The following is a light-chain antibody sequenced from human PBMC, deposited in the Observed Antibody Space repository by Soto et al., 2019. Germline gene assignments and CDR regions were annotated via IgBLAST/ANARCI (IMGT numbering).Light chain of an antibody. CDR1: QSVSSY. CDR3: QQRSHWPPA. J-gene: IGKJ2*01. CDR2: DAY. V-gene: IGKV3-11*01. Sequence: EIVLTQSPATLSLSPGERATLSCRASQSVSSYLAWYQRKPGQAPRLLIYDAYNRATGIPARFSGSGSGTDFTLTISSLEPEDFAVYYCQQRSHWPPAFGQGTKLEIK.